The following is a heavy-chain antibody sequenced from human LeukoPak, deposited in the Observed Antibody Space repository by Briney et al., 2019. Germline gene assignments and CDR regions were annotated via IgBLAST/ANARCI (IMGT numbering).Heavy chain of an antibody. CDR3: ARAKAGSGWLSDY. Sequence: GGSLRLSCAASGFTFSSYSMNWVRQAPGKGLEWVSSISSSSSYIYYADSVKGRFTISRDNAKNSLYLQMNSLRAEDTAVYYCARAKAGSGWLSDYRGQGTLVTVSS. J-gene: IGHJ4*02. CDR1: GFTFSSYS. CDR2: ISSSSSYI. D-gene: IGHD6-19*01. V-gene: IGHV3-21*01.